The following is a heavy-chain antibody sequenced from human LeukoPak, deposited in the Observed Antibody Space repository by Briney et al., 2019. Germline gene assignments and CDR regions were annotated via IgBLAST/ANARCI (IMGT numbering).Heavy chain of an antibody. J-gene: IGHJ4*02. V-gene: IGHV3-33*08. CDR1: GFTFSSYG. Sequence: GRSLRLSCAASGFTFSSYGMHWVRQAPGKGLEWVAVIWYGGSNKYYADSVKGRFTISRDNSKNTLYLQMNSLRAEDTAVYYCAKGVPSDSSGYYFTDYFDYWGQGTLVTVSS. CDR3: AKGVPSDSSGYYFTDYFDY. D-gene: IGHD3-22*01. CDR2: IWYGGSNK.